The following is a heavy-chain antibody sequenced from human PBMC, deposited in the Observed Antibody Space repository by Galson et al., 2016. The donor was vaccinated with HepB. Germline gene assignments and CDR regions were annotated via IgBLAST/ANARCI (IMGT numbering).Heavy chain of an antibody. D-gene: IGHD6-19*01. J-gene: IGHJ3*02. Sequence: SVKVSCKASGGTFKRFAFSWVRQAPGQGLEWLGGIIPIFRAPKYAQKFQGRVTITADESTSTAYMELSSLRPEDTAVYYCARAGSAGSLVAFDIWGQGTMVTVSS. CDR2: IIPIFRAP. CDR1: GGTFKRFA. CDR3: ARAGSAGSLVAFDI. V-gene: IGHV1-69*13.